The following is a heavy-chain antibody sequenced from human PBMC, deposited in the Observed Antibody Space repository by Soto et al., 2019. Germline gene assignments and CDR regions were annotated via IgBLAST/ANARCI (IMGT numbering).Heavy chain of an antibody. J-gene: IGHJ4*02. CDR3: ASGAHYIWNG. D-gene: IGHD3-9*01. CDR1: GGSFSGYY. Sequence: SETLSLTCAVYGGSFSGYYWSWIRQPPGKGLEWIGEINHSGSTNYNPSLKSRVTISVDTSKNQFSLKLSSVTAADTAVYYCASGAHYIWNGWGQGTLVTVSS. CDR2: INHSGST. V-gene: IGHV4-34*01.